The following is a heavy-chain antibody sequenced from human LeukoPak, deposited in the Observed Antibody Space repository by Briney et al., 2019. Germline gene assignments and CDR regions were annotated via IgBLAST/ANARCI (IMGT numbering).Heavy chain of an antibody. CDR3: ARHDTRGYNLDY. D-gene: IGHD5-12*01. CDR2: IYYSGST. J-gene: IGHJ4*02. CDR1: GGSISSYY. V-gene: IGHV4-59*08. Sequence: SETLSLTCTVSGGSISSYYWSWIRQPPGKGLEWIGYIYYSGSTNYNPSLKSRVTISVDTSKNQFSLKLSSVTAADTAVYYCARHDTRGYNLDYRGQGTLVTVSS.